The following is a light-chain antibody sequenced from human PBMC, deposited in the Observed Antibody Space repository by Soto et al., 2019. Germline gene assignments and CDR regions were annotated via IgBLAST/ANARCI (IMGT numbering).Light chain of an antibody. J-gene: IGLJ1*01. Sequence: QSVLTQPASVSGSPGQSLTISCTGTSSDVGGYDYVSWYQQRPGKAPTLMISEVSNRPSGVSNRFSGSKSGNTASLTISGLQAQDQAHYSSSSYAGSKTDYVFGTGTKVTV. CDR1: SSDVGGYDY. V-gene: IGLV2-14*01. CDR2: EVS. CDR3: SSYAGSKTDYV.